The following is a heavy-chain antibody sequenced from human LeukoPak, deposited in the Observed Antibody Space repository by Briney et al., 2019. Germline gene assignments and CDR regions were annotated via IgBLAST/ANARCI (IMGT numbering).Heavy chain of an antibody. V-gene: IGHV4-39*01. CDR2: IYYSGST. CDR3: ASHRPDLTAIPPYFDY. CDR1: GGSISSSSYY. Sequence: SETLSLTCTVSGGSISSSSYYWGWIRQPPGKGLEWIGSIYYSGSTYYNPSLKSRVTISVDTSKNQFSLKLSSVTAADTAVYYCASHRPDLTAIPPYFDYWGQGTLVTVSS. D-gene: IGHD2-21*02. J-gene: IGHJ4*02.